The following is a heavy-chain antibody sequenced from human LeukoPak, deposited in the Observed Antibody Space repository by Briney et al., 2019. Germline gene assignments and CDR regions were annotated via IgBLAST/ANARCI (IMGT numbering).Heavy chain of an antibody. CDR2: INPNSGGT. D-gene: IGHD1-26*01. CDR3: ARVQGSGSGSYWSFEDY. Sequence: GASVKVSCKASGYTFTGYYMHWVRQAPGQGLEWMGWINPNSGGTNYAQKFQGRVTMTRDTSISTAYMELSRLRSDDTAVYYCARVQGSGSGSYWSFEDYWGQGTLVTVSS. J-gene: IGHJ4*02. V-gene: IGHV1-2*02. CDR1: GYTFTGYY.